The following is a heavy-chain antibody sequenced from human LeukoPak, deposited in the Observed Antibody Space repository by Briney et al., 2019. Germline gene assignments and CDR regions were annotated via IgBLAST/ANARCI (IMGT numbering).Heavy chain of an antibody. CDR1: GASISSYY. J-gene: IGHJ4*02. D-gene: IGHD5-12*01. V-gene: IGHV4-4*07. CDR3: ARGSRGYSGYAIPSSFDY. CDR2: IYTSGST. Sequence: PSETLSLTCSVSGASISSYYWSWIRQPAGKGLEWIGRIYTSGSTDYNPSLKSRVTMSVDTSKNQFPLKLSSVTAADTAVYYCARGSRGYSGYAIPSSFDYWGQGTLVTVSS.